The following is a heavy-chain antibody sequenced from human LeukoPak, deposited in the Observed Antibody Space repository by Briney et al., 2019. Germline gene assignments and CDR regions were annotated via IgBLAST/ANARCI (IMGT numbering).Heavy chain of an antibody. CDR2: IRSNANSYAT. V-gene: IGHV3-73*01. D-gene: IGHD3-3*01. Sequence: QAGGSLRLSCAASGFTFSGSTMHWVRQASGKGLEWVGRIRSNANSYATAYAASVRGRFTISRDDSKNTAYLQMHSLKIEDTAVYYCTRHVDFWSGYYTGTYWFDPWGQGILVTVSS. J-gene: IGHJ5*02. CDR1: GFTFSGST. CDR3: TRHVDFWSGYYTGTYWFDP.